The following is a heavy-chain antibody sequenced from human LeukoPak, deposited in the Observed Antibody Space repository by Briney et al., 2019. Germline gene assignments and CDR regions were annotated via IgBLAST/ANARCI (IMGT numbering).Heavy chain of an antibody. J-gene: IGHJ6*03. D-gene: IGHD3-3*01. Sequence: ASVKVSCKASGYTFTGYYIHWLRQAPGQGLEWMGWINPNSGGTNYAQKFQGRVTMTRDTSISTAYMELSRLRSDDTAVYYCARGGYYDFWSGYLANYYYYYMDVWGKGTTVTVSS. CDR2: INPNSGGT. V-gene: IGHV1-2*02. CDR1: GYTFTGYY. CDR3: ARGGYYDFWSGYLANYYYYYMDV.